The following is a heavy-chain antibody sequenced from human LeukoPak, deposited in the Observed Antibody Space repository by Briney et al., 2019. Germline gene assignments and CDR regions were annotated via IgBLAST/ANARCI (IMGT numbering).Heavy chain of an antibody. J-gene: IGHJ4*02. V-gene: IGHV4-59*08. CDR1: GGSISGYF. D-gene: IGHD3-22*01. CDR3: ARHERNGGYYDY. Sequence: SETLSLTCTVSGGSISGYFWSWIRQPPGKGLEWIGYIYYSGGTVYNPSLKSRVTISVDTSKNQFPLQLSSVTAADTAVYYCARHERNGGYYDYWGQGTLVTVSS. CDR2: IYYSGGT.